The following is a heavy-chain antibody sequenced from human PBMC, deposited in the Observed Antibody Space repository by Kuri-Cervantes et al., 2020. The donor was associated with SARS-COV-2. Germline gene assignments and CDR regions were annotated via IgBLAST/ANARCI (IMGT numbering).Heavy chain of an antibody. CDR2: ISDDGRIT. Sequence: GGSLRLSCTGSGLTFRKYGIYWVRQAPGKGLEWVADISDDGRITHYAGPVKGRFTISRDNSKNTLYLQMNSLRAEDTAVYYCASELLLRFDYWGQGTLVTVSS. D-gene: IGHD5-12*01. CDR3: ASELLLRFDY. J-gene: IGHJ4*02. V-gene: IGHV3-30*03. CDR1: GLTFRKYG.